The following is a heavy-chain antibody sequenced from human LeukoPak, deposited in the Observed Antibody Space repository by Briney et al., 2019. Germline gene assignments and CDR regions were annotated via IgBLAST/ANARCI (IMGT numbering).Heavy chain of an antibody. D-gene: IGHD3-10*01. CDR3: ARESRRFGRAGDAFDI. V-gene: IGHV3-30*03. CDR1: GFTFSNYG. Sequence: GGSLRLSCAASGFTFSNYGMHWVRQAPGKGLEWVAGISNDGNKKYYADSVKGRFIISRDNSKNTLYLQMNSLRAEDTAVYYCARESRRFGRAGDAFDIWGQGTMVTVSS. CDR2: ISNDGNKK. J-gene: IGHJ3*02.